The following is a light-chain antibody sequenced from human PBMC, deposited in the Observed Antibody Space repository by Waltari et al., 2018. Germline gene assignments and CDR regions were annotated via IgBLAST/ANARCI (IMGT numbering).Light chain of an antibody. V-gene: IGLV2-14*03. J-gene: IGLJ2*01. CDR1: SNDIGANDS. CDR3: SSYTLTNPVV. CDR2: DVS. Sequence: QSVVTQPASVSGSPGQSIPIPCTGTSNDIGANDSFSWYQQHPGRAPQLVIYDVSVRPSGVSIRFSGSKSGNTASLTISGLQAEDEALYYCSSYTLTNPVVFGGGTKLTVL.